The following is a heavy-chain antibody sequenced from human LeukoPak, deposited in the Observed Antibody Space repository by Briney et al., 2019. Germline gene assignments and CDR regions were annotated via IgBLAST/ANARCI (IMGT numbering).Heavy chain of an antibody. Sequence: PGGSLRLSCAASGFTFSSYALSWVRQAPGKGLEWVSAISGSDGSTYYADSVKGRLTISRDNSKDTLYLQINSLRAEDTAVYYCAKVSAVTRGHFDYWGQGNLVTVSS. CDR3: AKVSAVTRGHFDY. D-gene: IGHD3-10*01. CDR1: GFTFSSYA. V-gene: IGHV3-23*01. CDR2: ISGSDGST. J-gene: IGHJ4*02.